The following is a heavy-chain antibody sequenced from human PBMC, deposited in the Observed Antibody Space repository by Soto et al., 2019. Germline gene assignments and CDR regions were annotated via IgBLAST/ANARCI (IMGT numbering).Heavy chain of an antibody. CDR1: GGSISSTSYY. Sequence: PSETLSLTCTVSGGSISSTSYYWGWIRQPPGKGLEWIGSIYYRGSSYYSPSLDSRVTISVDPSKNQFSLKLTSVTAADTAVYYCAREIAANNWFDPWGLGTLVTVSS. J-gene: IGHJ5*02. D-gene: IGHD6-13*01. CDR3: AREIAANNWFDP. V-gene: IGHV4-39*02. CDR2: IYYRGSS.